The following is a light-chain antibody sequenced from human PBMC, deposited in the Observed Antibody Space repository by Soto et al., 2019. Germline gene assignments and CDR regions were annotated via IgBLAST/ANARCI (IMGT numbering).Light chain of an antibody. CDR2: KTS. Sequence: DIQMTQSPSTLSASVGDRVTITCRASQSISNWLAWYQQKPGKAPILLIYKTSNLESGVPSRFSGSGSGTEFSLTISRLQPDDFATYYCQQYNSYCTFGQGTKVEIK. J-gene: IGKJ1*01. V-gene: IGKV1-5*03. CDR3: QQYNSYCT. CDR1: QSISNW.